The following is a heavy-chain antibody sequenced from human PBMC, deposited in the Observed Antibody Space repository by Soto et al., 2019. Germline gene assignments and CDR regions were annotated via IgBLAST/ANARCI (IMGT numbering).Heavy chain of an antibody. CDR3: ASDYSSYSADPEYYGVEV. J-gene: IGHJ6*02. Sequence: SETLSLTCAVSGYSITSGYYWGWIRQPPGKGLEWMGTIHHTGGTNLNPSLRSRVSISVDTSKNQFSLSLKSVTAADTAVYYCASDYSSYSADPEYYGVEVWGQGTTVTVSS. CDR1: GYSITSGYY. D-gene: IGHD3-22*01. V-gene: IGHV4-38-2*01. CDR2: IHHTGGT.